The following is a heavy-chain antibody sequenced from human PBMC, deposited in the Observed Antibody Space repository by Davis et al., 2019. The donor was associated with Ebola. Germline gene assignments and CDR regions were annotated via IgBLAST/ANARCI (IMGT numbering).Heavy chain of an antibody. J-gene: IGHJ6*02. CDR1: GFTVSSNY. Sequence: GESLKISCAASGFTVSSNYMSWVRQAPGKGLEWVSVIYSGGSTYYADSVKGRFTISRHNSKNTLYLQMNSLRAEDTAVYYCARDSFPRDPGMDVWGQGTTVTVSS. V-gene: IGHV3-53*04. CDR3: ARDSFPRDPGMDV. D-gene: IGHD3-16*01. CDR2: IYSGGST.